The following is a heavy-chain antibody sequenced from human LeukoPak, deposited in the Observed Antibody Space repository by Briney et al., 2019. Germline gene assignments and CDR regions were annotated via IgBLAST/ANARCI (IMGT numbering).Heavy chain of an antibody. V-gene: IGHV3-66*02. CDR3: ARGDVRFDP. Sequence: GFLRLSCVASGFTVSSNYMSWVRRAPGQGLEWVSVIYSGGSTYYADSVKGRFTISRDNSKNTLYLQMNSLRAEDTAVYYCARGDVRFDPWGQGTLVTVSS. CDR1: GFTVSSNY. CDR2: IYSGGST. D-gene: IGHD3-10*01. J-gene: IGHJ5*02.